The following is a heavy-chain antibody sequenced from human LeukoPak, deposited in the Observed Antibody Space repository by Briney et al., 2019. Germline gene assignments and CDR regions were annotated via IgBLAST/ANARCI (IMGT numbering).Heavy chain of an antibody. J-gene: IGHJ4*02. D-gene: IGHD3-3*01. CDR3: ASSDFWSGYYTRFDY. Sequence: SQTLSLTCTVSGGSISSGSYYWSWLRQPAGKGLEWIGRIYTSGSTNYNPSLKSRVTISVDTSKNQFSLKLSSVTAADTAVYYCASSDFWSGYYTRFDYWGQGTLVTVSS. CDR2: IYTSGST. CDR1: GGSISSGSYY. V-gene: IGHV4-61*02.